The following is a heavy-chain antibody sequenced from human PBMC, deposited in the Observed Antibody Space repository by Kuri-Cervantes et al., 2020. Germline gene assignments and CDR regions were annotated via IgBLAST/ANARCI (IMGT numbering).Heavy chain of an antibody. CDR2: ISYDGSNK. CDR1: GFTFSSYG. CDR3: AKGLGSYFSSALQY. D-gene: IGHD1-26*01. J-gene: IGHJ4*02. V-gene: IGHV3-30*18. Sequence: GESLKISCAASGFTFSSYGMHWVRQAPGKGLEWVAVISYDGSNKYYADSVKGRFTISRDNSKNTLYLQMNSLRAEDTAVYYCAKGLGSYFSSALQYWGQGTLVTVSS.